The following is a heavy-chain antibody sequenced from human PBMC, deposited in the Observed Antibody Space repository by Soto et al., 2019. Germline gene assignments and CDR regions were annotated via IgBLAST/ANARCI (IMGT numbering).Heavy chain of an antibody. V-gene: IGHV3-66*01. Sequence: VGSLRLSCAASGFTVSSNYMSWVRQAPGKGLEWVSVIYSGGSTYYADSVKGRFTISRDNSKNTLYLQMNSLRAEDTAVYYCASNPPPPYDFWSGYPYYYYMDVWGKGTTVTVSS. CDR1: GFTVSSNY. D-gene: IGHD3-3*01. CDR2: IYSGGST. CDR3: ASNPPPPYDFWSGYPYYYYMDV. J-gene: IGHJ6*03.